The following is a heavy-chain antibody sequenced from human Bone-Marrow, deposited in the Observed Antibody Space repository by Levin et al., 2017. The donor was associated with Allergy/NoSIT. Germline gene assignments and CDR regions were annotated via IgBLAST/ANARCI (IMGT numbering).Heavy chain of an antibody. J-gene: IGHJ4*02. Sequence: LSLTCAASGFTVSNNYMSWVRQPPGKGLEWVSLIYSVGTTHYADSVRGRFTISRDHSENTLYLQMNNLRAEDTAVYYCARNPGSTNWSWGQGTLVTVS. V-gene: IGHV3-53*01. CDR3: ARNPGSTNWS. CDR1: GFTVSNNY. CDR2: IYSVGTT. D-gene: IGHD6-13*01.